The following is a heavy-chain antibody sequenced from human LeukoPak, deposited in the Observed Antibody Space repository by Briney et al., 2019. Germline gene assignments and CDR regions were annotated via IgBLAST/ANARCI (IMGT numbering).Heavy chain of an antibody. CDR3: ARTVATMYDY. CDR1: GGSISSYY. J-gene: IGHJ4*02. V-gene: IGHV4-59*01. CDR2: IYYSGST. Sequence: SETLSLTCTVSGGSISSYYWSWIRQPPGKGLEWIGYIYYSGSTNYNPSLKSRVTISVDTSKNQFSLKLSSVTAEDTAVYYCARTVATMYDYWGQGTLVTVSS. D-gene: IGHD5-12*01.